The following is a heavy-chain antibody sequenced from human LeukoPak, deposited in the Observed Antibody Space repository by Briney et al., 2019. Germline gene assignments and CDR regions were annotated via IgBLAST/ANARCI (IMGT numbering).Heavy chain of an antibody. Sequence: GGSLRLSCAASGFIFKKYWMHWVRQAPGKGLVWVSRITGDGSNTLYADSVQGRFTISRDNAKNTLCLQMNSLRAEDTAVYYCATDRGGWTTWGQGTLVTVSS. V-gene: IGHV3-74*01. D-gene: IGHD3-10*01. J-gene: IGHJ5*02. CDR1: GFIFKKYW. CDR2: ITGDGSNT. CDR3: ATDRGGWTT.